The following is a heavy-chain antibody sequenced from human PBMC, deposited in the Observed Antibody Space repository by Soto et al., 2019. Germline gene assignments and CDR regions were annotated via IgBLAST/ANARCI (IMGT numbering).Heavy chain of an antibody. D-gene: IGHD3-10*01. CDR2: IWYDGSIK. Sequence: QVQLVESGGGVVQPGRSLRLSCAPSGFTFSSYGMHWVRQAPGKGLEWVSVIWYDGSIKYYADSVKGRFTISRDNSKNTLYLQMGGLRAEDTAGYYCARDEGLYGSGSYWPDYWGQGTLVTVSS. J-gene: IGHJ4*02. CDR3: ARDEGLYGSGSYWPDY. CDR1: GFTFSSYG. V-gene: IGHV3-33*01.